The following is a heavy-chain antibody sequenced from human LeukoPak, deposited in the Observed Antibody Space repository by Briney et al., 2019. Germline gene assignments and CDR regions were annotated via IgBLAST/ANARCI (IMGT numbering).Heavy chain of an antibody. D-gene: IGHD2-15*01. V-gene: IGHV3-23*01. J-gene: IGHJ4*02. CDR3: AKIHCSGGSCRRGTTPYYFDY. CDR2: ISGSGGST. Sequence: GGSLRLSCAASGFTFSSYAMSWVRQAPGKGLEWVSAISGSGGSTYYADSVKGRFTISRDDSKNTLYLQMNSLRAEDTAVYYCAKIHCSGGSCRRGTTPYYFDYWGQGTLVTVSS. CDR1: GFTFSSYA.